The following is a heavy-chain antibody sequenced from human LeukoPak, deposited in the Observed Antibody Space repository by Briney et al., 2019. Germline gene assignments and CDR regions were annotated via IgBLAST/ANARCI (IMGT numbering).Heavy chain of an antibody. CDR2: IVVGSGNT. Sequence: SVKVSCKASGFTFTSSAVQWVRQARGQRLEWIGWIVVGSGNTNYAQKFQERVTITRDMSTSTAYMELSSLRSEDTAVYYCAARSLSTSNWFDPWGQGTLVTVSS. J-gene: IGHJ5*02. D-gene: IGHD2-2*01. CDR3: AARSLSTSNWFDP. V-gene: IGHV1-58*01. CDR1: GFTFTSSA.